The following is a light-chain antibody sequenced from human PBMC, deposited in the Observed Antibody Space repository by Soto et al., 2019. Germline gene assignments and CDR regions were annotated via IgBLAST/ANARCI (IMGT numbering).Light chain of an antibody. J-gene: IGKJ2*01. CDR1: QSVSSSY. CDR3: QQYGSSPYT. CDR2: GAS. Sequence: EIVLTQSPSTLSLSPGESATLSCRSSQSVSSSYLAWYQQKPGQAPRLLIYGASSRATGIPDRFSGSGSGTDFTRTISRLEPEDVAVYYCQQYGSSPYTFGQGTKVDIK. V-gene: IGKV3-20*01.